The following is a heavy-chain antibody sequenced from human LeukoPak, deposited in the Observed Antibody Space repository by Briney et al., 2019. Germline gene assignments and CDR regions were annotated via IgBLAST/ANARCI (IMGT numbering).Heavy chain of an antibody. Sequence: GGSLRLSCVDSGFTFTNAWMSWVRQAPGKGLEWIGRIKSKTDGETTNYAEPVRGRFTISRDDSKSAVYLQMNSLKIEDTAVYYCTTDLGTYYHGSQRLIPIDYWGQGTLVTVSP. J-gene: IGHJ4*02. CDR1: GFTFTNAW. CDR3: TTDLGTYYHGSQRLIPIDY. V-gene: IGHV3-15*01. D-gene: IGHD3-10*01. CDR2: IKSKTDGETT.